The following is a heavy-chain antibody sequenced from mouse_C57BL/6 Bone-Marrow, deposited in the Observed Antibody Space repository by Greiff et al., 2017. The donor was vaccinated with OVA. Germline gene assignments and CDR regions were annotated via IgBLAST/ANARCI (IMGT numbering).Heavy chain of an antibody. V-gene: IGHV5-9-1*02. CDR3: TRDGYYAMDY. CDR1: GFTFSSYA. D-gene: IGHD2-3*01. Sequence: EVMLVESGEGLVKPGGSLKLSCAASGFTFSSYAMSWVRQTPETRLAWVAYISSGGDYIYYADTVKGRFTISRDNARNTLYLQMSSLKSEDTAMYYCTRDGYYAMDYWGQGTSVTVSS. J-gene: IGHJ4*01. CDR2: ISSGGDYI.